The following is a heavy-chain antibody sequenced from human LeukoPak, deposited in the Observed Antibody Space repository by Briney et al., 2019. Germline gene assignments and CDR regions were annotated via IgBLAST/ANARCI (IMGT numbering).Heavy chain of an antibody. CDR2: INQHGSET. CDR3: XXXXXVRGVTDDY. V-gene: IGHV3-7*01. Sequence: CTXSXFTFGDYAMSWVRQAPGKGLEWVANINQHGSETYYVDSVKGRFIISRDNAKNSLYLQMNRLRAEDTAVYYCXXXXXVRGVTDDYWGQGTLVTVSS. CDR1: XFTFGDYA. J-gene: IGHJ4*02. D-gene: IGHD3-10*01.